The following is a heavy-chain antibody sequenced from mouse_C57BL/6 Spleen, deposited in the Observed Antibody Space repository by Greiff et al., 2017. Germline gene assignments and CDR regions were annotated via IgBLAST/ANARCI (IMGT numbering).Heavy chain of an antibody. D-gene: IGHD2-5*01. CDR1: GYTFTSYW. V-gene: IGHV1-64*01. J-gene: IGHJ2*01. CDR2: IHPNSGST. Sequence: QVQLQQPGAELVKPGASVKLSCKASGYTFTSYWMHWVKQRPGQGLEWIGMIHPNSGSTNYNEKFKSKATLTVDKSSSTAYMQLSSLTSEYSAVYYCAKNSNYVFFDYWGQGTTLTVSS. CDR3: AKNSNYVFFDY.